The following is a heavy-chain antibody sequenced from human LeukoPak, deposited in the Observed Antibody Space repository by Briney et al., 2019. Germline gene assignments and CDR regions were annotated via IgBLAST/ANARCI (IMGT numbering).Heavy chain of an antibody. CDR2: IKQDGSEK. CDR1: GFTFSTYW. CDR3: ARGSYYKDV. V-gene: IGHV3-7*01. J-gene: IGHJ6*03. Sequence: GGSLRLSCVASGFTFSTYWMNWVRQAPGKGLEWVANIKQDGSEKYYVDSVRGRFTISRDNAKNSVYLQMNSLRAEDTAVYYCARGSYYKDVWGKGTTVTVAS.